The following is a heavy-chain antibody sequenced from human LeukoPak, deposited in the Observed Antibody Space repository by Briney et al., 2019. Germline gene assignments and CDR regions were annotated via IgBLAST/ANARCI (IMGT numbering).Heavy chain of an antibody. D-gene: IGHD3-10*01. J-gene: IGHJ4*02. CDR2: IYYSGST. Sequence: ASQTLSLTCTVSGGSINCGDYYWSWIRQPPGKGLEWIGYIYYSGSTYYTPSLRSRVTMSVDTSKNQFSLKLSSVTAADTAVYYCARVTSDYYGSGTYYNPYYFDYWGQGTLVTVSS. CDR3: ARVTSDYYGSGTYYNPYYFDY. CDR1: GGSINCGDYY. V-gene: IGHV4-30-4*01.